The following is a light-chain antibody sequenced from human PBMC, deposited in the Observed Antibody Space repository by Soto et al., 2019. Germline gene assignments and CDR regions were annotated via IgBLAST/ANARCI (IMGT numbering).Light chain of an antibody. CDR2: KVS. CDR3: MQGAHWPPT. CDR1: QSLVHSDGNTY. J-gene: IGKJ1*01. Sequence: DVVMTQSPVSLPVTLGQPASISCRSSQSLVHSDGNTYLICFLQRPGLSPRRLIYKVSNRDSGVPDRISGSGSGTDFTLKISRVEAEDVGVYYCMQGAHWPPTFGQGTRVEI. V-gene: IGKV2-30*02.